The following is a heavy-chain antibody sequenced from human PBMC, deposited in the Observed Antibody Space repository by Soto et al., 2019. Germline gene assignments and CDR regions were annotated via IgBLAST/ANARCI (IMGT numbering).Heavy chain of an antibody. CDR3: ARGGKGAAAGKMDV. Sequence: QVQLQQWGAGLLKPSETLSLTCAVYGGSFSGYYWSWIRQPPGKGLEWIGEINHSGSTNYNPSLKRRVTITVDTSKNQFSLKLSSVTAADTAVYYCARGGKGAAAGKMDVWGQGTTVTVSS. J-gene: IGHJ6*02. CDR1: GGSFSGYY. D-gene: IGHD6-13*01. CDR2: INHSGST. V-gene: IGHV4-34*01.